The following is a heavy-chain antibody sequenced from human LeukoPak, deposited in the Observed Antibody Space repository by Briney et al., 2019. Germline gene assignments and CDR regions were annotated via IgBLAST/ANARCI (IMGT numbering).Heavy chain of an antibody. J-gene: IGHJ4*02. CDR1: GYTFTSYV. CDR3: ARGKDSTGYNFDY. CDR2: ITAGNGNT. V-gene: IGHV1-3*01. D-gene: IGHD3-22*01. Sequence: GASVKVSCKASGYTFTSYVMHWVRQAPGQRLEWMGWITAGNGNTRYSQKFQGRVTITGDTSASTAYMELSSLRSEDTAVYYCARGKDSTGYNFDYWGQGTLVTVSS.